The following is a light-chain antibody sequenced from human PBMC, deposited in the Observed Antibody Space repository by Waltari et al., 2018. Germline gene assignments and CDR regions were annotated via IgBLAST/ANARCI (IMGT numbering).Light chain of an antibody. CDR1: SSDVGSYNL. Sequence: QSALTQPASVSGSPGQSLTISCTGNSSDVGSYNLVSSYQQHPGKDPKLMIYESSKRPSGVSNRFSVSKSGNTASLTVSWIEAEDEADYYCCSYAGSSDDVVGTGTKVTVL. V-gene: IGLV2-23*01. CDR3: CSYAGSSDDV. CDR2: ESS. J-gene: IGLJ1*01.